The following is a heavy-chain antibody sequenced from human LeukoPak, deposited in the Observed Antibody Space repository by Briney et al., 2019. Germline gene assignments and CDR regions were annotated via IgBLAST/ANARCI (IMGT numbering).Heavy chain of an antibody. J-gene: IGHJ6*02. V-gene: IGHV4-34*01. CDR3: ARSGYNRHYGMDV. CDR1: GGSFSSYY. CDR2: INHSGST. D-gene: IGHD3-3*01. Sequence: PSETLSLTCAVYGGSFSSYYWSWIRQPPGKGLEWIGEINHSGSTNYNPSLKSRVTISVDTSKNQFSLKLSSVTAADTAVYYCARSGYNRHYGMDVWGQGTTVTVSS.